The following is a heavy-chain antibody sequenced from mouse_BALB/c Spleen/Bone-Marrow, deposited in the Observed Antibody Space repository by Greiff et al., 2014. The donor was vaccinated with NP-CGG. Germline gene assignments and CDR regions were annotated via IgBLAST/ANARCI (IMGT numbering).Heavy chain of an antibody. V-gene: IGHV3-8*02. CDR1: GDSITSGY. J-gene: IGHJ4*01. D-gene: IGHD2-14*01. Sequence: EVKLKESGPSLVKPSQTLSLTCSVTGDSITSGYWNWIRKFPGNKLEYMGYISHSGSTYYNPSLKSRISITRDTSKNQYYLQLNSVTTEDTATYYCARAGYRYDVGYAMDYWGQGTSVTVSS. CDR3: ARAGYRYDVGYAMDY. CDR2: ISHSGST.